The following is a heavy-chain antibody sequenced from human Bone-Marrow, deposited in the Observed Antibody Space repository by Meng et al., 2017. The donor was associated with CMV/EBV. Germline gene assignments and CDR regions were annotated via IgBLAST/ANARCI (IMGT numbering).Heavy chain of an antibody. CDR3: ARDWDFYDNTGYPIDD. V-gene: IGHV3-30*02. J-gene: IGHJ4*02. D-gene: IGHD3-22*01. CDR1: GFLFSSYG. Sequence: GESLKISCAASGFLFSSYGMHWVRQAPGKGLEWVAFIWYDGSNKNYVDSVKGRFTTSRDNSRNTLYLQMNSLRAEDTAMYYCARDWDFYDNTGYPIDDWGRGTLVTVSS. CDR2: IWYDGSNK.